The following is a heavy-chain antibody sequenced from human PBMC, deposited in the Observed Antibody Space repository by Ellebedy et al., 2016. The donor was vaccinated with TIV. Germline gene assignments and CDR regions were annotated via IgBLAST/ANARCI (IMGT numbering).Heavy chain of an antibody. J-gene: IGHJ4*02. CDR2: IKQDGSGK. Sequence: GESLKISCAASGFSFSAYNMNWVRQAPGKGLEWVANIKQDGSGKYYVDSVSGRFTISRDNAKNFLYLQMNSLRAEDTAVYFCARGPATIFGVVKPLDSWGQGTLVIVSS. V-gene: IGHV3-7*01. CDR3: ARGPATIFGVVKPLDS. D-gene: IGHD3-3*01. CDR1: GFSFSAYN.